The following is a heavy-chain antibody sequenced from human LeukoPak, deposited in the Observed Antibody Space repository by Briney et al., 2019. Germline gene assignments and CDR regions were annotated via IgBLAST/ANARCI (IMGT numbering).Heavy chain of an antibody. CDR1: GGSISSSGYY. D-gene: IGHD2-15*01. J-gene: IGHJ4*02. CDR2: IYHSGST. CDR3: ARQGYCSGGSCSAPELDY. Sequence: PSETLSLTCTVSGGSISSSGYYWGWIRQPPGKGLEWIGSIYHSGSTYYNLSLKSRVTISVDTSKNQFSLKLSSVTAADTAVYYCARQGYCSGGSCSAPELDYWGQGTLVTVSS. V-gene: IGHV4-39*01.